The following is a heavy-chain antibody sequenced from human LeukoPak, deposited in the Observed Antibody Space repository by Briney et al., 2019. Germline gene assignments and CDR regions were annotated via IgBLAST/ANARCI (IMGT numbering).Heavy chain of an antibody. D-gene: IGHD6-13*01. CDR3: AKVGGRSWFYFDS. Sequence: GGSLRLSCAYSAFNSTDYGMDWVRQAPGKGLEWVAVITHDGSDKYYADSVKGRFSISRDNSKNIVYLQMNSLRPEDTVIYFCAKVGGRSWFYFDSWGQGTVVTVSS. J-gene: IGHJ4*02. CDR2: ITHDGSDK. CDR1: AFNSTDYG. V-gene: IGHV3-30*18.